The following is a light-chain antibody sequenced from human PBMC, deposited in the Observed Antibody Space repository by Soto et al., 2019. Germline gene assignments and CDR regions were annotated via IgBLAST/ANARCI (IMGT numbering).Light chain of an antibody. CDR3: QQYNTYWS. CDR1: QTISTW. V-gene: IGKV1-5*01. J-gene: IGKJ1*01. Sequence: DIQMTQSPSTLSASVGDRGTITCRASQTISTWLAWYQHKPGKAPKLLMYDASSLERGVPSRFRGSGSGTEFSLTISGLQPDDFATYYCQQYNTYWSFGQGTKVDIK. CDR2: DAS.